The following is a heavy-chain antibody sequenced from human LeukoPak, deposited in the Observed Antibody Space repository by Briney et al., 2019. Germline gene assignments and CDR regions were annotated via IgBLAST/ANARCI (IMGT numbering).Heavy chain of an antibody. V-gene: IGHV1-18*01. CDR2: ISAYNGNT. D-gene: IGHD6-13*01. Sequence: AASVKVSCKASGYTFTSYGISWVRQAPGQGLEWMGWISAYNGNTNYAQKLQGRVTMTTDTSTSTAYMELRSLRSDDTAVYYCAGEKYSSSWRGYAFDIWGQGTMVTVSS. J-gene: IGHJ3*02. CDR3: AGEKYSSSWRGYAFDI. CDR1: GYTFTSYG.